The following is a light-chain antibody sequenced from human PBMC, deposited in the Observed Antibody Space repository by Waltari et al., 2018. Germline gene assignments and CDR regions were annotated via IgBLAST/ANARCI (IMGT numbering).Light chain of an antibody. CDR1: QSVLFSSNNRTY. Sequence: DIVMTQSPDSLAVSLGERATINCKSSQSVLFSSNNRTYLVWYQQKPGQSPKLVLYWASTRESGVPDRFSGSGSATDFTLTISRLQAEDVAVYYCQQYYSSPFTFGPGTKLEIK. J-gene: IGKJ3*01. V-gene: IGKV4-1*01. CDR2: WAS. CDR3: QQYYSSPFT.